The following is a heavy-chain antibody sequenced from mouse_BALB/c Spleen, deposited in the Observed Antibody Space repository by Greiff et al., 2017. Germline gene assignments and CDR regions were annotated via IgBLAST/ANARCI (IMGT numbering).Heavy chain of an antibody. CDR1: GYTFTDYK. J-gene: IGHJ4*01. V-gene: IGHV1-18*01. CDR2: INPNNGGT. Sequence: EVQLQQSGPELVKPGASVKIPCKASGYTFTDYKMDWVKQSHGKSLEWIGDINPNNGGTIYNQKFKGKATLTVDKSSSTAYMELRSLTSEDTAVYYCARGEGYGSLYAMDYWGQGTSVTVSS. CDR3: ARGEGYGSLYAMDY. D-gene: IGHD1-1*01.